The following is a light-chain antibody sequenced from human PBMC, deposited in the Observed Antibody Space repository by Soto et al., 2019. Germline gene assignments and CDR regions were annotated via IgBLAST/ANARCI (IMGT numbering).Light chain of an antibody. CDR1: QTISSW. CDR2: DAS. J-gene: IGKJ1*01. V-gene: IGKV1-5*01. CDR3: QQYSSSSRT. Sequence: EIQMTQSPSTLSASVGDRVTITCRASQTISSWLAWYQQKPGKAPELLIYDASTLESGVPSRFSGSGSGTEISLTISSLQPDDFATFYCQQYSSSSRTFGQGTKVDIK.